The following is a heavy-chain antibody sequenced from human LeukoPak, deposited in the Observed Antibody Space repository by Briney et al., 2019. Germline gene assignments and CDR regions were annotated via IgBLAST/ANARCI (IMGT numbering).Heavy chain of an antibody. V-gene: IGHV4-39*07. D-gene: IGHD5-18*01. CDR2: IYYSGST. CDR3: AREEEDTAMVT. CDR1: DGSISSSSYY. Sequence: SETLSLTCTVSDGSISSSSYYWGWIRQPPGKGLEWIGNIYYSGSTYYNPSLKSRVTISVDTSKNQFSLKLSSVTAADTAVYYCAREEEDTAMVTWGQGTLVTVSS. J-gene: IGHJ5*02.